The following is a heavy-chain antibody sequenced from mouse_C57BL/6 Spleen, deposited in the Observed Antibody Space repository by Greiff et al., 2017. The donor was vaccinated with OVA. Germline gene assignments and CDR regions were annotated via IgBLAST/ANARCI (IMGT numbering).Heavy chain of an antibody. CDR2: ISYDGSN. J-gene: IGHJ2*01. V-gene: IGHV3-6*01. Sequence: VQLKESGPGLVKPSQSLSLTCSVTGYSITSGYYWNWIRQFPGNKLEWMGYISYDGSNNYNPSLKNRISITRDTSKNQFFLKLNSVTTEDTATYYCARDHYGYFDYWGQGTTLTVSS. D-gene: IGHD1-1*02. CDR1: GYSITSGYY. CDR3: ARDHYGYFDY.